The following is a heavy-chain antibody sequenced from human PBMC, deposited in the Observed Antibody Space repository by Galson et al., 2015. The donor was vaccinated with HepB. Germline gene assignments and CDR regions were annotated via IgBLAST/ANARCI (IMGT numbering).Heavy chain of an antibody. CDR3: ARDEDLGESAFDI. J-gene: IGHJ3*02. CDR2: ISYDGSNK. V-gene: IGHV3-30-3*01. CDR1: GFTFSSYA. Sequence: SLRLSCAASGFTFSSYAMHWVRQAPGKGLEWVAVISYDGSNKYYADSVKGRFTISRDNSKNTLYLQMNSLRAEDTAVYYCARDEDLGESAFDIWGQGTMVTVSS.